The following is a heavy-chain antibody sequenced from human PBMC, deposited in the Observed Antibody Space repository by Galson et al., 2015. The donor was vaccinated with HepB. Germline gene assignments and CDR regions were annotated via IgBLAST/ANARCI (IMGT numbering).Heavy chain of an antibody. CDR3: AKEDGSTYWYFDL. CDR2: ISAPGGST. D-gene: IGHD5-24*01. Sequence: SLRLSCAASGFTFSNFAMSWVRQAPGKGLEWVSEISAPGGSTYYADSVKGRFTISRDNSKNTLYLQMNSLRADDTAVYYCAKEDGSTYWYFDLWGRGTLVTVSS. V-gene: IGHV3-23*01. J-gene: IGHJ2*01. CDR1: GFTFSNFA.